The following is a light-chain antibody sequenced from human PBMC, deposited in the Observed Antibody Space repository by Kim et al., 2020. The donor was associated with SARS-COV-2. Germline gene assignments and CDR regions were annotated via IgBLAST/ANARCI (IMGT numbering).Light chain of an antibody. J-gene: IGKJ4*01. CDR2: GAS. CDR3: HQYNNWLT. CDR1: QSVSSN. V-gene: IGKV3-15*01. Sequence: SVSPGERATLPCRASQSVSSNLAWYQQKPGQAPRLLIYGASTRATGIPARFSGSGSGTEFTLTISSLQSEDFAVYYCHQYNNWLTFGGGTKVEIK.